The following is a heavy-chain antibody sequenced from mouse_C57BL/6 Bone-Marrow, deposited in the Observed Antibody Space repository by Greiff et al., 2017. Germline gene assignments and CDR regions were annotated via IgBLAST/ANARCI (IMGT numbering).Heavy chain of an antibody. CDR2: ISGGGGNT. J-gene: IGHJ2*01. Sequence: DVHLVESGGGLVKPGGSLKLSCAASGFTFSSYTMSWVRQTPEKRLEWVATISGGGGNTYYPDSVKGRFTISRDNAKNTLYLQMSSLRSEDTALYYCARHRALHYGSSYDYFDYWGQGTTLTVSS. CDR3: ARHRALHYGSSYDYFDY. CDR1: GFTFSSYT. V-gene: IGHV5-9*01. D-gene: IGHD1-1*01.